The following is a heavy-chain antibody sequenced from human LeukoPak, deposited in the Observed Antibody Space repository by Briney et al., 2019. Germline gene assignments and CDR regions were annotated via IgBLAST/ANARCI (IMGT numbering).Heavy chain of an antibody. CDR3: ARSYFYGPVYYYYYMDV. D-gene: IGHD4-17*01. CDR1: GYTFTSYD. CDR2: MNPNSGNT. V-gene: IGHV1-8*01. J-gene: IGHJ6*03. Sequence: ASVKVSCKASGYTFTSYDINWVRQATGQGLEWMGWMNPNSGNTGYAQKFQGRVTMTTNTSISTAYMELSSLRSVDTAVYYCARSYFYGPVYYYYYMDVWGKGTTVTVSS.